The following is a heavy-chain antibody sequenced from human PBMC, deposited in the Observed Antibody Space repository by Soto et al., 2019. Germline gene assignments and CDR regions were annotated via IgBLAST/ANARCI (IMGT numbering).Heavy chain of an antibody. D-gene: IGHD6-19*01. Sequence: SETLSLTCAVYGGSFSGYYWSWIRQPPGKGLEWIGEINHSGSTNYNPSLKSRVTISVDTSKNQFSLKLSSVTAADTAVYYCARGARYSSGCHAFDIWGQGTMVTVSS. V-gene: IGHV4-34*01. CDR1: GGSFSGYY. J-gene: IGHJ3*02. CDR2: INHSGST. CDR3: ARGARYSSGCHAFDI.